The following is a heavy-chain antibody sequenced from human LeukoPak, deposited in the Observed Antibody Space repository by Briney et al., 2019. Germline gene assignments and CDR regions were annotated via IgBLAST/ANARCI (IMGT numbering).Heavy chain of an antibody. Sequence: GALRPSCAASGFTFSSYSQKLVRQAPGKGLEWVPSNSSSSSYIYYADSVKGRFTISRDNAKNSLYLQMNSLRAEDTAVYYCARGDYYDSSGYYYDYWGQGTLVTVSS. CDR1: GFTFSSYS. V-gene: IGHV3-21*01. D-gene: IGHD3-22*01. CDR2: NSSSSSYI. J-gene: IGHJ4*02. CDR3: ARGDYYDSSGYYYDY.